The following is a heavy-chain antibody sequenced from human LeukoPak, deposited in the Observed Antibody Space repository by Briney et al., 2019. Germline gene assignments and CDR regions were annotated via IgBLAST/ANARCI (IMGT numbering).Heavy chain of an antibody. J-gene: IGHJ6*02. CDR1: GLTFGDYA. V-gene: IGHV3-49*04. Sequence: PGGSLRLSCTASGLTFGDYAMSWVRQAPGKGLEWVGFIRSKAYGGTTEYAASVKGKFTISRDDSKSIAYLQMNSLKTEDTAVYYCTRGSPSYYYGMDVWGQGTTVTVSS. CDR2: IRSKAYGGTT. CDR3: TRGSPSYYYGMDV.